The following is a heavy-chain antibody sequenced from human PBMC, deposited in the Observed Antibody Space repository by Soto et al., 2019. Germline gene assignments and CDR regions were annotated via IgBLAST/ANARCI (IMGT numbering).Heavy chain of an antibody. J-gene: IGHJ4*02. CDR3: ARDGGGNLLGPFDY. CDR1: GFTFSDYY. Sequence: PGGSLRLSCAASGFTFSDYYMSWIRQAPGKGLEWVSYISTSSSYTNYADSVKGRFTISRDNAKNSLYLQMNSLRAEDTAVYYCARDGGGNLLGPFDYWGPGTLVTVSS. D-gene: IGHD2-21*02. CDR2: ISTSSSYT. V-gene: IGHV3-11*06.